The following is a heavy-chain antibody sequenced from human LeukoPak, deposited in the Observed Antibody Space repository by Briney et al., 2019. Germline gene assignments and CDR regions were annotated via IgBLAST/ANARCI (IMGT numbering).Heavy chain of an antibody. CDR2: ISDDGRNK. J-gene: IGHJ4*02. CDR1: GFSFISYG. CDR3: AKRPSDYGDYVTYFDY. Sequence: PGGSLRLSCAASGFSFISYGMHWVRQAPGKGLQWVGVISDDGRNKKYADSVKGRFTISRDNSKDTLYLQMNSLRDEDTAVYYCAKRPSDYGDYVTYFDYWGQGNLVTVSS. V-gene: IGHV3-30*18. D-gene: IGHD4-17*01.